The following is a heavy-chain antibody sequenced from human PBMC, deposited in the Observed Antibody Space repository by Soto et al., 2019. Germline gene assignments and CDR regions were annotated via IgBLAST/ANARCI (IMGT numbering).Heavy chain of an antibody. CDR1: GFSLSTSGVG. J-gene: IGHJ4*02. CDR2: IYWNDDK. CDR3: AHSVILTGYYYYYFGY. Sequence: GSGPTLVNPTQTLTLTCTFSGFSLSTSGVGVGWIRQPPGKALEWLALIYWNDDKRYSPSLKSRLTITKDTSKNQVVLTMTNIDPVDTATYYCAHSVILTGYYYYYFGYWGQGTLVTVSS. D-gene: IGHD3-9*01. V-gene: IGHV2-5*01.